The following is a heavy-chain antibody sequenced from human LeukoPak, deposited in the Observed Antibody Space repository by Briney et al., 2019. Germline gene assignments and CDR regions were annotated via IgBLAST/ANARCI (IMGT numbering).Heavy chain of an antibody. CDR3: ARHLSDITSSPNY. V-gene: IGHV5-51*01. J-gene: IGHJ1*01. CDR2: IYPRDSRT. CDR1: GXSLSSYL. D-gene: IGHD2-2*01. Sequence: LGESLKISFKGSGXSLSSYLIAWVRQMPGKGLEWMGVIYPRDSRTTYSPSFQGQVTISADKSTSTAYLQWTSLKASDTAMYYCARHLSDITSSPNYWGPGTLVTVSS.